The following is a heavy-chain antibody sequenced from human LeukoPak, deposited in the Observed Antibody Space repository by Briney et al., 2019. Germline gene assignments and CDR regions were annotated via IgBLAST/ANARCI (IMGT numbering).Heavy chain of an antibody. D-gene: IGHD3-10*01. CDR1: GFTFSDYY. CDR2: ISSSSDYT. J-gene: IGHJ4*02. V-gene: IGHV3-11*05. CDR3: AKDQINQWGSGSYWVY. Sequence: GGSLRLSCAASGFTFSDYYMSWIRQAPGKGLEWISYISSSSDYTNYADSVKGRFTISRDNSKNTLYLQMNSLTAEDTAVYYCAKDQINQWGSGSYWVYWGQGTLVTVSS.